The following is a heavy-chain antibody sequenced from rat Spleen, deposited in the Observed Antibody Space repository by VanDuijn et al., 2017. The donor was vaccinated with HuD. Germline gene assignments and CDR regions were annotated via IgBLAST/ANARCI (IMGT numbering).Heavy chain of an antibody. D-gene: IGHD1-1*01. CDR3: ARAYYNSGDYVSDA. CDR2: INSAGST. J-gene: IGHJ4*01. V-gene: IGHV3-3*01. Sequence: EVQLQKSGPGLVKPSQSLSLTCSVTGYSITSNYWVWIRKFPGNKLEWMGYINSAGSTNYNPSLKSRISMTRDTSKNQLFLQVNSVSTEDTAIYYCARAYYNSGDYVSDAWGQGASVTVSS. CDR1: GYSITSNY.